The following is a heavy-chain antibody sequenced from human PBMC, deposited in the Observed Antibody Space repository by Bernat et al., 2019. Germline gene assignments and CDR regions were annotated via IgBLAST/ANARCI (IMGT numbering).Heavy chain of an antibody. CDR2: ISSSGSTI. J-gene: IGHJ4*02. D-gene: IGHD6-13*01. CDR3: ARGYSNSWYFDGDY. Sequence: EVQLVESGGGLVQPGGSLRLSCAASGFTFSSYEMNWVRQAPGKGLEWVSYISSSGSTIYYADSVKGRFTISRDNAKNSLYLQMNSLRAEDTAVYYCARGYSNSWYFDGDYWGQGTLVTVSS. CDR1: GFTFSSYE. V-gene: IGHV3-48*03.